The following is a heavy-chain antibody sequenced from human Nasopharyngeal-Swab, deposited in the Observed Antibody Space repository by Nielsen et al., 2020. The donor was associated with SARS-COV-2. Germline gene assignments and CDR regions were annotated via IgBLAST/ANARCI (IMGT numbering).Heavy chain of an antibody. J-gene: IGHJ4*02. Sequence: GESLKISCAASGFTFSSYGMHWVRQAPGKGLEWVAVISYDGSNKYYADSVKGRFTISRDNSKNTLYLQMNSLRAEDTAVYYCARTPRGDYYFDYWGQGTLVTVSS. CDR1: GFTFSSYG. V-gene: IGHV3-30*03. D-gene: IGHD3-10*01. CDR2: ISYDGSNK. CDR3: ARTPRGDYYFDY.